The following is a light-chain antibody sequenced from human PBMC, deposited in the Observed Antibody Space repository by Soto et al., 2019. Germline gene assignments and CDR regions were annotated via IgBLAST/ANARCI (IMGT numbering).Light chain of an antibody. CDR2: LAS. V-gene: IGKV1-39*01. CDR1: QSISSY. J-gene: IGKJ2*01. CDR3: QQSHSAPYT. Sequence: DIQMTQSPSSLSASIGDRVTITCRASQSISSYLNWYQQKPGKAPKLMIYLASSLQSGVPSRFSGYGSGTDFIFPSSSLHSQDFATYLCQQSHSAPYTFGEGTKLEIK.